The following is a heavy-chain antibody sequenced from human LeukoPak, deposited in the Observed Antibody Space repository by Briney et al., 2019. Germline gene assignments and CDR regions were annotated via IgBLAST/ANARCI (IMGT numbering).Heavy chain of an antibody. D-gene: IGHD4/OR15-4a*01. Sequence: ASVKVSCKASGYTFTGYYMHWVRQAPGQGLEWMGWINPNSGGTNYAQKFQGRVTMTRDTSISTAYMELSRLRSDDTAVYYCARGPYGASISKWFDPWGQGTLVIVSS. V-gene: IGHV1-2*02. CDR3: ARGPYGASISKWFDP. CDR1: GYTFTGYY. J-gene: IGHJ5*02. CDR2: INPNSGGT.